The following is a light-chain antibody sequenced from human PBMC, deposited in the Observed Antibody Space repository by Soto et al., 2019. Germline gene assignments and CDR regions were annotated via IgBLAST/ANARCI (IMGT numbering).Light chain of an antibody. CDR1: QSISSW. CDR2: KAS. J-gene: IGKJ1*01. Sequence: DIQMTQSPSTLSASVGDRVTITCRASQSISSWLAWYQQKPGKAPKLLIYKASSLESGVPSRFSGSGSGTELTLTISSLQPDDFATYYCQQYNSLWTFGQGPKVEIK. CDR3: QQYNSLWT. V-gene: IGKV1-5*03.